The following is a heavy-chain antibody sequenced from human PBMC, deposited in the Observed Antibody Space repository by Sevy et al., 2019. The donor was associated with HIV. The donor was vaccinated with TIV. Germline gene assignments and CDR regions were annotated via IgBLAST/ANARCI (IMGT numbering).Heavy chain of an antibody. Sequence: GGSLRLSCAASGFTFSSYAMHWVRQAPGKGLEWVAVISYDGSNKYYADSVKGRFTISRDNSKNTLYLQMNSLRAEETAVYYCARDFIMITFGGVIVTGPDYYYYGMDVWGQGTTVTVSS. CDR2: ISYDGSNK. CDR3: ARDFIMITFGGVIVTGPDYYYYGMDV. J-gene: IGHJ6*02. CDR1: GFTFSSYA. D-gene: IGHD3-16*02. V-gene: IGHV3-30-3*01.